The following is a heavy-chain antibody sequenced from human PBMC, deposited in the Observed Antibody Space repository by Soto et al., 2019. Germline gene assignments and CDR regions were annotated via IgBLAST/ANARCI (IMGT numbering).Heavy chain of an antibody. Sequence: GGSLRLSCAASGFTFSNYAISWVRQAPGKGLEWVSIISGSGDTPYYADSVKGRFTISRDNSRNTLYLQMNSLRAGDSAKYYCAKEGTSGLYYFDXWGPGTLGTVSS. CDR2: ISGSGDTP. CDR1: GFTFSNYA. D-gene: IGHD6-19*01. CDR3: AKEGTSGLYYFDX. J-gene: IGHJ4*02. V-gene: IGHV3-23*01.